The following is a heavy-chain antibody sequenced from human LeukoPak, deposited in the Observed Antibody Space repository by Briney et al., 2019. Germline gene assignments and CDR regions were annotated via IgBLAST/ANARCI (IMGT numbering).Heavy chain of an antibody. D-gene: IGHD4-23*01. Sequence: PGGSLRLSCAASGFTFDDYAMHWVRQAPGKGLEWVAGISWQSDSVDYADSVKGRFTISRDNAQNSLYLQMNSLRPDDTALYYCAKDWSYGGNSWKYFGSWGQGILVTVSS. CDR1: GFTFDDYA. CDR3: AKDWSYGGNSWKYFGS. J-gene: IGHJ4*02. V-gene: IGHV3-9*01. CDR2: ISWQSDSV.